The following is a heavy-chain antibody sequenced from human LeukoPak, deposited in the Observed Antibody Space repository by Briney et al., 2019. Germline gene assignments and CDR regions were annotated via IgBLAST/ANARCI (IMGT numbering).Heavy chain of an antibody. J-gene: IGHJ6*04. CDR2: IKKQDGDEK. V-gene: IGHV3-7*01. D-gene: IGHD3-16*01. CDR3: ASGGHLDV. CDR1: GLTFSSYW. Sequence: GGSLRLSCAASGLTFSSYWMSWVRQAPGKGLEWVANIKKQDGDEKNYVDSVKGRFTISRDNAKNSLYLQTSSLRAEDTAVYYCASGGHLDVWGTGTTVTVSS.